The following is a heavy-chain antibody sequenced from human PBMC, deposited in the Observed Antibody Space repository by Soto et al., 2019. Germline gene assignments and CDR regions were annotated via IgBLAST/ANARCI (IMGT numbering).Heavy chain of an antibody. CDR2: IYYSGST. D-gene: IGHD2-2*02. J-gene: IGHJ6*03. CDR1: GGSISSYY. Sequence: SETLSLTCTVSGGSISSYYWSWIRQPPGKGLEWIGYIYYSGSTNYNPSLKSRVTISVDTSKNQFSLKLSSVTAADTAVYCCARRTPYIVVVPAAIFKSYYYYYMDVWGKGTTVTVSS. V-gene: IGHV4-59*08. CDR3: ARRTPYIVVVPAAIFKSYYYYYMDV.